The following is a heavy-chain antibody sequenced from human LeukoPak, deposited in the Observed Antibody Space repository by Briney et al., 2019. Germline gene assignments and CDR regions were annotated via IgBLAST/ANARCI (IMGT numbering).Heavy chain of an antibody. CDR1: GFTFSSYS. J-gene: IGHJ4*02. D-gene: IGHD3-3*01. V-gene: IGHV3-21*04. CDR3: ARGMDADYDFWSGYPYYFDY. CDR2: ISSSSSYI. Sequence: KTGGSLRLSCAASGFTFSSYSMNWVRQAPGKGLEWVSSISSSSSYIYYADSVKGRFTISRDNAKNSLYLQMNCLRAEDTAVYYCARGMDADYDFWSGYPYYFDYWGQGTLVTVSS.